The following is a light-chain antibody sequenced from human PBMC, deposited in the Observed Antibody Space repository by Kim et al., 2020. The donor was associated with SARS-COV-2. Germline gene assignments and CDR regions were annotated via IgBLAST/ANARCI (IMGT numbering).Light chain of an antibody. CDR1: QNINSY. V-gene: IGKV1-39*01. CDR2: ATS. J-gene: IGKJ1*01. CDR3: QQSYSNPRT. Sequence: DIQMTQSPSSLSASVGDRVTITCRTSQNINSYLNWYQQRPRKAPQLLIFATSTLQGGVPPRFSGSGSGTDFTLTISSLQPEDFATYYCQQSYSNPRTFGQGTKVDIK.